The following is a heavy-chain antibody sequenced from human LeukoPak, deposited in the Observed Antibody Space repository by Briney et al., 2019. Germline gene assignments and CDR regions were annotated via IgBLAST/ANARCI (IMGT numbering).Heavy chain of an antibody. Sequence: GGSLRLSCAASGFIFGIYGMSWVRQAPGKGLEWVSGISGGGSSTYNADSVKGRFTISRDNSKNTLYLQMNSLRAEDTAVYYCAKDRGTYGDYIFDYWGQGTLVTVSS. V-gene: IGHV3-23*01. D-gene: IGHD4-17*01. CDR3: AKDRGTYGDYIFDY. CDR2: ISGGGSST. CDR1: GFIFGIYG. J-gene: IGHJ4*02.